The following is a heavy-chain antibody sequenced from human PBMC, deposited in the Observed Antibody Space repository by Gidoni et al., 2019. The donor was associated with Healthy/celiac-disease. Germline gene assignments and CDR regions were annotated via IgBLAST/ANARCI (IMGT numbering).Heavy chain of an antibody. D-gene: IGHD3-10*01. CDR3: ARLSCEVDVRGYGMDV. CDR1: GYSFTSYW. Sequence: EVPLVQSGAEVKKPGESLKISCKGSGYSFTSYWIGWVRQMPGKGLEWMGIIYPGDSDTRYSPSFQGQVTISAEKYISTAYLQWSSLKASDTAMYYCARLSCEVDVRGYGMDVWGQGTTVTVSS. CDR2: IYPGDSDT. V-gene: IGHV5-51*01. J-gene: IGHJ6*02.